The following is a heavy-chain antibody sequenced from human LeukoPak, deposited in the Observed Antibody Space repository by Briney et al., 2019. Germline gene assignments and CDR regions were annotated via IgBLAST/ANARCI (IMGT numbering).Heavy chain of an antibody. J-gene: IGHJ4*02. CDR2: IGDSGGST. V-gene: IGHV3-23*01. Sequence: PGGSLRLSCAASGFTFSSYSMNWVRQAPGKGLEWVAAIGDSGGSTYYADSVKGRFTISRDNSKNMLYLQMNSLRVEDTAVYYCAKSYSTILWFGDYWGQGTLVTVPS. CDR1: GFTFSSYS. D-gene: IGHD3-10*01. CDR3: AKSYSTILWFGDY.